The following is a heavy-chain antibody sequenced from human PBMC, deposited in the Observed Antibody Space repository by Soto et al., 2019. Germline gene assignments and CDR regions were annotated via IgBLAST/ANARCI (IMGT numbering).Heavy chain of an antibody. Sequence: PGGSLRLSCAASGFIFSDYYMTWIRQAPGKGLEWVSYISSSGSTIYYEDSVKGRFTISRDNARNSLYLQMTSLRAEDTAVYYCARVGRSITIFGVVIPGAFDIWGQGTMVTVSS. J-gene: IGHJ3*02. CDR2: ISSSGSTI. V-gene: IGHV3-11*01. CDR1: GFIFSDYY. D-gene: IGHD3-3*01. CDR3: ARVGRSITIFGVVIPGAFDI.